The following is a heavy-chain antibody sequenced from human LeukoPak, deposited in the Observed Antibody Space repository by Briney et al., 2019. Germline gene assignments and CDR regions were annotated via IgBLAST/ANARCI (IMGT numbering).Heavy chain of an antibody. D-gene: IGHD2/OR15-2a*01. J-gene: IGHJ4*02. CDR1: GYSFTGYY. Sequence: ASVKVSCKASGYSFTGYYMHWVRQAPGQGLEWMGWINPKSGGTNYAQKFQGRVTMTRETSIRTVSMELSRLRSDDTAVYYCAKYYLEGRCFDYWGQETLVIVSS. V-gene: IGHV1-2*02. CDR3: AKYYLEGRCFDY. CDR2: INPKSGGT.